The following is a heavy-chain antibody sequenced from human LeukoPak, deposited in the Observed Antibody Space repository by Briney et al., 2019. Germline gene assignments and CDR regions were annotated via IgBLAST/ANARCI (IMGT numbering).Heavy chain of an antibody. Sequence: PSETLSLTCTVSGGSISSGSYYWSWIRQPAGKGLEWIGRIYTSGSTNYNPSLKSRVTISVDTSKNQFSLKLSSVTAADTAVYYCARGLEGYYGPVYGMDVWGQGTTVTVSS. CDR3: ARGLEGYYGPVYGMDV. CDR2: IYTSGST. D-gene: IGHD3-10*01. V-gene: IGHV4-61*02. CDR1: GGSISSGSYY. J-gene: IGHJ6*02.